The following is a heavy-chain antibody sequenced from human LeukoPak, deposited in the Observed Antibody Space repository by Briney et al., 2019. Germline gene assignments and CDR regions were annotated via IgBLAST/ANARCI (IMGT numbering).Heavy chain of an antibody. CDR1: GGSISSSSYY. V-gene: IGHV4-39*01. Sequence: SETLSLTCTVSGGSISSSSYYWGWIRQPPGKGLEWIGSIYYSGSTYYNPSLESRVTISVDTSKNQFSLKLSSVTAADTAVYYCARLPEWIQAHDYWGQGTLVTVSS. CDR3: ARLPEWIQAHDY. D-gene: IGHD5-18*01. CDR2: IYYSGST. J-gene: IGHJ4*02.